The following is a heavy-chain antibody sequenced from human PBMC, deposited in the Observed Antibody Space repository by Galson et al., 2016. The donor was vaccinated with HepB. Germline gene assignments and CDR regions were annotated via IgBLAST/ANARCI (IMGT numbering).Heavy chain of an antibody. CDR1: GYTFTSFD. CDR2: MNPNSGNT. CDR3: ARRTLLRGVVTFDY. V-gene: IGHV1-8*01. J-gene: IGHJ4*01. D-gene: IGHD3-10*01. Sequence: SVKVSCKASGYTFTSFDINWVRQATGQGLEWMGWMNPNSGNTGYAQKFQGRVSMTRDTAISTAYMDVSSLRSEDTAVYYCARRTLLRGVVTFDYWGHGTLVTVSS.